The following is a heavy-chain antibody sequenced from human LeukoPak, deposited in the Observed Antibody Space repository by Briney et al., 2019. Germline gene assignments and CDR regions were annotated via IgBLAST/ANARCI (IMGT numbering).Heavy chain of an antibody. Sequence: PSQTLSLTCTVSGGSISSGGHYWSWIRQHPGKGLEWIGYIYYSGSTYYNPSLKSRVTISVDTSKNQFSLKLSSVTAADTAVYYCARDVGNDYGAHIYFDYWGQGTLVTVSS. CDR2: IYYSGST. V-gene: IGHV4-31*03. J-gene: IGHJ4*02. CDR1: GGSISSGGHY. CDR3: ARDVGNDYGAHIYFDY. D-gene: IGHD4-17*01.